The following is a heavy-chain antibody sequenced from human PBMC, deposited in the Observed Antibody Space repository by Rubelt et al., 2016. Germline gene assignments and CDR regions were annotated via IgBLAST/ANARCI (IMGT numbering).Heavy chain of an antibody. V-gene: IGHV3-23*04. D-gene: IGHD3-9*01. CDR3: TTGQYDMFPFDI. J-gene: IGHJ3*02. Sequence: EVQLVESGGGLVQPGGSLRLSCAASGFTFSTYSMNWVRQAPGKGLEWVSAISASGSSTYYADSVRGRFTISRDNSKNTLYLQMNSLKTEDTAVYYCTTGQYDMFPFDIWGQGTMVTVSS. CDR1: GFTFSTYS. CDR2: ISASGSST.